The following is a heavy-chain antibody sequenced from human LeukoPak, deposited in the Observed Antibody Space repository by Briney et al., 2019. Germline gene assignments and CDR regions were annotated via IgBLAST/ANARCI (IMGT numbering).Heavy chain of an antibody. CDR3: ARGRRSSSSYYFDY. Sequence: ASVKVSCKASGYTFTGYYMHWVRQAPGQGLEWMGWINPNSGNTGYAQKFQGRVTITRNTSISTAYMELSSLRSEDTAVYYCARGRRSSSSYYFDYWGQGTLVTVSS. J-gene: IGHJ4*02. CDR1: GYTFTGYY. D-gene: IGHD6-6*01. V-gene: IGHV1-8*03. CDR2: INPNSGNT.